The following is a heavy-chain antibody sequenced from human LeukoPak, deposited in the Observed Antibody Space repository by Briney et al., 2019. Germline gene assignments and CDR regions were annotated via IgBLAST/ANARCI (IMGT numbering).Heavy chain of an antibody. CDR2: ISSSSSYI. J-gene: IGHJ3*02. D-gene: IGHD6-13*01. CDR3: ARDPYSSSWYFAFDI. Sequence: PGGSLRLSCAASGFTFSSYSMNWVRQAPGKGLERVSSISSSSSYIYYADSVKGRFTISRDNAKNSLYLQMNSLRAEDTAVYYCARDPYSSSWYFAFDIWGQGTMVTVSS. CDR1: GFTFSSYS. V-gene: IGHV3-21*01.